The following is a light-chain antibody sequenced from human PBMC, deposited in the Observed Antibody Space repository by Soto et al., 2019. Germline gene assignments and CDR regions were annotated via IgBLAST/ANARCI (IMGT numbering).Light chain of an antibody. Sequence: EIVMTQSPATLSVSPGERATLSCRASQSVGGNLAWYQQRPGQAPRLLIFDASTRATGIPARFSGSGSGTEFTLSISSLQSEDFAVYYCQQRSNWPTFGQGTRLEIK. CDR3: QQRSNWPT. CDR1: QSVGGN. CDR2: DAS. V-gene: IGKV3-15*01. J-gene: IGKJ5*01.